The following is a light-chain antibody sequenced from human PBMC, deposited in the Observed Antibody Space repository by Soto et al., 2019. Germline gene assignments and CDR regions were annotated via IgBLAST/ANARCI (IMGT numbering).Light chain of an antibody. CDR2: GAT. Sequence: QSVLTQPPSVSGAPGQRVTISCTGSSSNIGAGYDVHWYQQHPGTAPRLLIYGATHRPSGVPERFSGSRSGSSASLTITGLQAEDEADYYCSSFAGSPVVFGGGTKLTVL. V-gene: IGLV1-40*01. J-gene: IGLJ2*01. CDR1: SSNIGAGYD. CDR3: SSFAGSPVV.